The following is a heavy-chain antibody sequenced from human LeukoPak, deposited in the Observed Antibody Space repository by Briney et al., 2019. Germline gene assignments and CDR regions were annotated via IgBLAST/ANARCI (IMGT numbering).Heavy chain of an antibody. CDR1: GGSMSSYY. J-gene: IGHJ4*02. Sequence: SEPLSLTCSVSGGSMSSYYWSWLRQPPGKGLEWFGYIYYSGNPIYTPSLKSRVTISVDTSKNQFSLKLRSVTAADTALYYCASDRDLSGYYGAFDYWGQGTLVTVSS. D-gene: IGHD3-22*01. CDR3: ASDRDLSGYYGAFDY. V-gene: IGHV4-59*13. CDR2: IYYSGNP.